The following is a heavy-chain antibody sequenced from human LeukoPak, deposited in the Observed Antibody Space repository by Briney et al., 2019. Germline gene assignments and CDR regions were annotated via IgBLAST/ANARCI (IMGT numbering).Heavy chain of an antibody. CDR1: GYTFTSNT. D-gene: IGHD2-15*01. CDR2: INAGNGDT. V-gene: IGHV1-3*01. J-gene: IGHJ4*02. Sequence: GASVKVSCKASGYTFTSNTMHWVRQAPRQRLEWMGWINAGNGDTKCSQKFQDRVTITGDTSASTAYMELSSLRSEDTAVYYCARTGCSGGSCYDYWGQGTLVTVSS. CDR3: ARTGCSGGSCYDY.